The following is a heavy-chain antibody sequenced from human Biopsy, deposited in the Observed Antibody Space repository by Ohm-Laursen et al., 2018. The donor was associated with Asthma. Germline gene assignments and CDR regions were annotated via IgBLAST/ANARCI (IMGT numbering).Heavy chain of an antibody. J-gene: IGHJ4*02. CDR1: GVSIRSYY. V-gene: IGHV4-59*01. CDR3: AGFCSGGICPDH. D-gene: IGHD2-15*01. CDR2: IHYSGST. Sequence: GTLSLTCTVSGVSIRSYYWTWIRQPPGKGLEWIGNIHYSGSTYSNPSLKSRVTISVDTSKKQISLRLSSVIAADTAVYYCAGFCSGGICPDHWGQGTLVTVSS.